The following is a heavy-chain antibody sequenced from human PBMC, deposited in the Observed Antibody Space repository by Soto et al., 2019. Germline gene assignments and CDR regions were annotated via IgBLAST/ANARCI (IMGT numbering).Heavy chain of an antibody. CDR1: GFTFSNAW. J-gene: IGHJ4*02. CDR2: IKSKTDGGTT. V-gene: IGHV3-15*07. D-gene: IGHD6-13*01. Sequence: EVQLVESGGGLVKPGGSLRLSCAASGFTFSNAWMNWVRQAPGKGLEWVGRIKSKTDGGTTDYAASVKGRFTISGDDSKNTLYLKMNSLKTEDTAVYYCTTSIAAAGPFDYWGQGTLVTVSS. CDR3: TTSIAAAGPFDY.